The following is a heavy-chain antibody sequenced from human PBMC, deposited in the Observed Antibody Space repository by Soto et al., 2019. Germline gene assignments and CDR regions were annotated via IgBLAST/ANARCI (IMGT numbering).Heavy chain of an antibody. CDR3: ARGRYGEY. D-gene: IGHD3-10*01. J-gene: IGHJ4*02. CDR2: ISAHNGHT. CDR1: GYAFTTYG. V-gene: IGHV1-18*01. Sequence: QVHLVQSGAEVKKPGASVKVSCKGSGYAFTTYGITWVRQAPGQGLEWMGWISAHNGHTNYAQKLQGRVTVTRDTSTSTAYMELRSLRSDDTAVYYCARGRYGEYWGQGALVTGSS.